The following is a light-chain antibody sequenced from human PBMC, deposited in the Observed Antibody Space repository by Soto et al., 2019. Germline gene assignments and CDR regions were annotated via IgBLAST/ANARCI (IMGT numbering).Light chain of an antibody. V-gene: IGKV3-15*01. CDR3: HRYNNWPHT. CDR1: EGIPIH. Sequence: EVVLTQSQVTLAVSPRPPASLXWRASEGIPIHVAWYQQKPGQAPRLLIYGASTRATGVPDRFSGSGSGTDFTLTISGLQSEDSAVYYCHRYNNWPHTFGQGTKVDI. J-gene: IGKJ2*01. CDR2: GAS.